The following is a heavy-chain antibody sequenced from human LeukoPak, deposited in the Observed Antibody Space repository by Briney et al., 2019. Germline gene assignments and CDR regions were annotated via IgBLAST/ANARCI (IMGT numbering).Heavy chain of an antibody. V-gene: IGHV4-39*01. J-gene: IGHJ4*02. CDR3: ARHHRKGAAGGDY. CDR2: IYYSGST. CDR1: GGSISSSSYY. D-gene: IGHD6-13*01. Sequence: PSETLSLTCTVSGGSISSSSYYWGWIRQPPGKGLERIGSIYYSGSTYYNPSLKSRVTISVDTSKNQFSLKLSSVTAADTAVYYCARHHRKGAAGGDYWGQGTLVTVSS.